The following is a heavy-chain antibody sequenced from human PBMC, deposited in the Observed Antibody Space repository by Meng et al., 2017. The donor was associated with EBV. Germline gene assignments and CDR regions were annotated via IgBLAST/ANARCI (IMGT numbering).Heavy chain of an antibody. D-gene: IGHD6-6*01. Sequence: HIPLDGLGPPPVEPPQPLTLTCTFSWFSPSTRGVGVGWIRQPPGKGLEWLALIYWDDDKRYSPSLKSRLTITQDTSKNQVVLTMTNMDPVDAATYYCAHIIAARPFDYWGQGTLVTVSS. CDR3: AHIIAARPFDY. V-gene: IGHV2-5*02. J-gene: IGHJ4*02. CDR1: WFSPSTRGVG. CDR2: IYWDDDK.